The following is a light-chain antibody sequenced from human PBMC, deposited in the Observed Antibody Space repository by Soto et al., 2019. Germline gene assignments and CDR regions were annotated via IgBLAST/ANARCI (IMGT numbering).Light chain of an antibody. CDR3: QQYNNWPPDRT. CDR1: QRVSSN. V-gene: IGKV3-15*01. Sequence: EIVMTQSPATLSVSPGERATLSCRASQRVSSNLAWSQQKPGQAPRPLIYGASTRATGIPARFSGSGSGTEFTLTISSLQSEDFAIYFCQQYNNWPPDRTFGQGTKVEIK. J-gene: IGKJ1*01. CDR2: GAS.